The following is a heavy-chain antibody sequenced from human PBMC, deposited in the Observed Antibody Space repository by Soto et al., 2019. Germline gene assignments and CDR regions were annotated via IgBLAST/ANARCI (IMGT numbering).Heavy chain of an antibody. Sequence: ASVKVSCKASGYTFTSYAMHWVRQAPGQRLEWMVWINAGNGNTKYSQKFQGRVTITRDTSASTAYMELSSLRSEDTAVYYCARDVDTAMTDYWGQGTLVTVSS. D-gene: IGHD5-18*01. V-gene: IGHV1-3*01. CDR3: ARDVDTAMTDY. J-gene: IGHJ4*02. CDR2: INAGNGNT. CDR1: GYTFTSYA.